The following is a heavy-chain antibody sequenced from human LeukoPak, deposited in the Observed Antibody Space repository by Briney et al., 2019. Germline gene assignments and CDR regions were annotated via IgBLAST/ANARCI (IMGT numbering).Heavy chain of an antibody. CDR1: GYTFTGYY. CDR3: ASRSGSYYLHFQH. CDR2: INPNSGGT. V-gene: IGHV1-2*02. J-gene: IGHJ1*01. D-gene: IGHD1-26*01. Sequence: ASVKVSCKASGYTFTGYYMHWVRQAPGQGLEWMGWINPNSGGTNYAQKFQGRVTMTRDTSISTAYMELSRLRSDDTAVYYCASRSGSYYLHFQHWGQGTLVTVSS.